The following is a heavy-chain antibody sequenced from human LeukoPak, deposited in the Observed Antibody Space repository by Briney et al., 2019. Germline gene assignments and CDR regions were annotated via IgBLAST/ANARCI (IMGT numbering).Heavy chain of an antibody. J-gene: IGHJ4*02. CDR1: GFTFSSYS. CDR3: AKDHKSKIVVVVAATFDY. V-gene: IGHV3-21*01. CDR2: ISSSSSYI. D-gene: IGHD2-15*01. Sequence: GGSLRLSCAASGFTFSSYSMNWVRQAPGKGLGWVSSISSSSSYIYYADSVKGRFTISRDNSKNTLYLQMNSLRAEDPAVSYCAKDHKSKIVVVVAATFDYWGQGTLVTVSS.